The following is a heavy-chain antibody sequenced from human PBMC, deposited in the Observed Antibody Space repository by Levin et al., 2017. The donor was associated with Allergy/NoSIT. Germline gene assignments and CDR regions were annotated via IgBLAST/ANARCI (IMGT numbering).Heavy chain of an antibody. CDR3: ARVGYCSSTSCDTGFDP. J-gene: IGHJ5*02. CDR1: GGSFRGYY. CDR2: INHSGST. Sequence: SPTLSLPCAVYGGSFRGYYWSWIRPPPGQGLEWIGEINHSGSTNYNPSLKSRVTISVDTSKNQFSLKLSSVTAADTAVSYCARVGYCSSTSCDTGFDPWGQGTLVTVSS. D-gene: IGHD2-2*02. V-gene: IGHV4-34*01.